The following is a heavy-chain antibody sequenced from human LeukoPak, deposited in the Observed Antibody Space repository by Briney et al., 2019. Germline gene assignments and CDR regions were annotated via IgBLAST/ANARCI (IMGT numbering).Heavy chain of an antibody. V-gene: IGHV4-30-4*08. CDR1: GGSISSGDYY. Sequence: SETLSLTCTVSGGSISSGDYYWSWIRQPPGKGLEWIEYIYYSGSTYYNPSLKSRVTISVDTSKNQFSLKLSSVTAADTAVYYCARDRIAAADYAFDIWGQGTMVTVSS. D-gene: IGHD6-13*01. J-gene: IGHJ3*02. CDR3: ARDRIAAADYAFDI. CDR2: IYYSGST.